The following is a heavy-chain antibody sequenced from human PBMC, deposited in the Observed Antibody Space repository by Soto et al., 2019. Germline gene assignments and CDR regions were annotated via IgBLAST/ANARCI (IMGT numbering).Heavy chain of an antibody. CDR2: ISAYNGNT. J-gene: IGHJ4*02. Sequence: QVQLVQSGAEVKKPGASVKVSCKSSGYTFTSYGISWVRQAPGQGLEWMGWISAYNGNTNYGQKLKGRVTMTTHTSTTRAHTELRSLRSDDTAVYYCARGSPPPREWGQGAIVTVSS. V-gene: IGHV1-18*01. CDR1: GYTFTSYG. CDR3: ARGSPPPRE.